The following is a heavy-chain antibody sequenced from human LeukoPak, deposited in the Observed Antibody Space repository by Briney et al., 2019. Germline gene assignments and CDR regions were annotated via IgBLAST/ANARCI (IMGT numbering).Heavy chain of an antibody. Sequence: SETLSLTCTVSGGSIGSYYWSWIRQPPGKGLEWIAYIYYSGSTNYNPSFKSRVTISVDTSKNQFSLKLSSVTAADTAIYYCARDNNGKGGGWYYFDYWGQGTLVTVSS. CDR2: IYYSGST. CDR3: ARDNNGKGGGWYYFDY. D-gene: IGHD6-19*01. V-gene: IGHV4-59*13. CDR1: GGSIGSYY. J-gene: IGHJ4*02.